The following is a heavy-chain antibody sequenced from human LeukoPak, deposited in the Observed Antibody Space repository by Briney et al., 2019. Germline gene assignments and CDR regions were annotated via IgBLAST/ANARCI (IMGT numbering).Heavy chain of an antibody. Sequence: SETLSLTCAVSGGSISSSNWWSWVRQPPGKGLEWIGEIYHSGSTNYNPSLKSRVTISVDKSKNQFSLKLSSVTAADTAVYYCAREGAAAGINYFDYWGQGTLVTVSS. J-gene: IGHJ4*02. CDR2: IYHSGST. D-gene: IGHD6-13*01. V-gene: IGHV4-4*02. CDR3: AREGAAAGINYFDY. CDR1: GGSISSSNW.